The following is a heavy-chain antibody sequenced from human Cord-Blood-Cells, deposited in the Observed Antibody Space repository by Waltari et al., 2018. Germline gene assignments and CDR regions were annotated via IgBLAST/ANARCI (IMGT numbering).Heavy chain of an antibody. CDR2: INHSGST. CDR3: ARLPWGYCSSTSCYDAFDI. D-gene: IGHD2-2*01. Sequence: QVQLQQWGAGLLKPSETLSLTCAVYGGSFSGYYWSGIRQPPGKGLEWIGEINHSGSTNYNPSLKRRVTISVDTSKNQFSLKLSSVTAADTAVYYCARLPWGYCSSTSCYDAFDIWGQGTMVTVSS. CDR1: GGSFSGYY. J-gene: IGHJ3*02. V-gene: IGHV4-34*01.